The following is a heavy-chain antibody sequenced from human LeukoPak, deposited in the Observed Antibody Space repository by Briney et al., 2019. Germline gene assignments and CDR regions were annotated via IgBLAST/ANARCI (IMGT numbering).Heavy chain of an antibody. CDR2: INHSGST. J-gene: IGHJ3*02. D-gene: IGHD6-13*01. CDR3: ARGVIAAADSHAFDI. CDR1: GGSFSGYY. Sequence: PSETLSLTCAVYGGSFSGYYWSWIRQPPGKGLEWIGEINHSGSTNYNPSLKSRVTMSVDTSKNQFPLNLNSVTAADTAAYYCARGVIAAADSHAFDIWGQGTMVTVSS. V-gene: IGHV4-34*01.